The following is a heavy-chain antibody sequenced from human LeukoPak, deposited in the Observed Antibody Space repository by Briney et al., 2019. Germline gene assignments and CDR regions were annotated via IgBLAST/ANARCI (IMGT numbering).Heavy chain of an antibody. CDR2: ISGSGGST. V-gene: IGHV3-23*01. Sequence: GGSLRLSCAASGFTFSSYAMSWVRQAPGKGLEWVSVISGSGGSTYYADSVKGRFTISRDSSKNTLYLQMNSLRAEDTAVYYCAKDRDIVVVTAPHYGMDVWGQGTTVAVSS. D-gene: IGHD2-21*02. CDR1: GFTFSSYA. CDR3: AKDRDIVVVTAPHYGMDV. J-gene: IGHJ6*02.